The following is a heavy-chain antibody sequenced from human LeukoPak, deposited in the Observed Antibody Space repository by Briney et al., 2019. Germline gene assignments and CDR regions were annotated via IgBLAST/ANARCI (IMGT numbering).Heavy chain of an antibody. CDR3: ATGAGCGY. D-gene: IGHD6-19*01. Sequence: GGSLRLSCAASGFTFSSDWMTWVRQAPGKGLEWVANIKQDGSERNYVDSVKGRFTISRDNAKTSLYLQMNTLRDEDTAVYYCATGAGCGYWGQGTLVTVSS. CDR2: IKQDGSER. CDR1: GFTFSSDW. V-gene: IGHV3-7*03. J-gene: IGHJ4*02.